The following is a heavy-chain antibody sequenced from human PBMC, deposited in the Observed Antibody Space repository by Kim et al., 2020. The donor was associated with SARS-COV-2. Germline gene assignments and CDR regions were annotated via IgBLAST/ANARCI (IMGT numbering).Heavy chain of an antibody. D-gene: IGHD3-3*01. Sequence: GESLKISCKGSGYSFTSYWIGWVRQMPGKGLEWMGIIYPGDSDTRYSPSFQGQVTISADKSISTAYLQWSSLKASDTAMYYCARHGLFLDGGAAAYYYGMDVWGQGTTVTVSS. CDR2: IYPGDSDT. V-gene: IGHV5-51*01. CDR1: GYSFTSYW. CDR3: ARHGLFLDGGAAAYYYGMDV. J-gene: IGHJ6*02.